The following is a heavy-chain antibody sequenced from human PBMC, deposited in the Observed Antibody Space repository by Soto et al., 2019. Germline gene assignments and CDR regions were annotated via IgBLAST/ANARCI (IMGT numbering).Heavy chain of an antibody. Sequence: TSETLSLTCTVSGGSINSGDYYWSWIRQPPGKGLEWIGEINHSGSTNYNPSLKSRVTISVDTSKNQFSLKLSSVTAEDTAMYYCARDPGGGPYYYDSRDDAFDIWGQGTMVTVSS. J-gene: IGHJ3*02. V-gene: IGHV4-39*07. CDR2: INHSGST. CDR1: GGSINSGDYY. CDR3: ARDPGGGPYYYDSRDDAFDI. D-gene: IGHD3-22*01.